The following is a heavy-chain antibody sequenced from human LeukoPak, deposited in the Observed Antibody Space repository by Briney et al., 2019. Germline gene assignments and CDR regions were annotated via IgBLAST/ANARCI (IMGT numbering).Heavy chain of an antibody. D-gene: IGHD3-3*01. V-gene: IGHV3-48*01. CDR3: ARDHFWSGYFIFDY. CDR1: GFTFSSHN. CDR2: ISSSSSTI. J-gene: IGHJ4*02. Sequence: GGSLRLSCAASGFTFSSHNMNWVRQAPGKGLEWVSYISSSSSTIYYADSVKGRFTISRDNAKNSLYLQMNSLRAEDTAVYYCARDHFWSGYFIFDYWGQGTLVTVSS.